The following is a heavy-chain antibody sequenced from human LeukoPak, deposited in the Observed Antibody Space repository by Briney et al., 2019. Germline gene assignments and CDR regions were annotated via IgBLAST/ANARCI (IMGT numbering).Heavy chain of an antibody. Sequence: GESLKISCKGSGYSFTSYWIGWVRQMPGKGLEWMGIIYPGDSDTRYSPSFQGQVTISADKSISTAYLQWSSPKASDTAMYYCAGKLWFGELSLNDAFDIWGQGTMVTVSS. CDR2: IYPGDSDT. D-gene: IGHD3-10*01. CDR1: GYSFTSYW. CDR3: AGKLWFGELSLNDAFDI. V-gene: IGHV5-51*01. J-gene: IGHJ3*02.